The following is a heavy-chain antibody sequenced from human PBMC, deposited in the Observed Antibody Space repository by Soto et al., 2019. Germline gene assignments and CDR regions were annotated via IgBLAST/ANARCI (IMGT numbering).Heavy chain of an antibody. D-gene: IGHD3-10*01. V-gene: IGHV4-30-2*03. CDR1: GASFGSGGYW. Sequence: PSETLSLTCAVSGASFGSGGYWWSWVRQPPGKGLDWIGQIYHTGNTQYNPSLRSRVTISVDTSKNQLSLTVTSVTAADSAVYYCARHSWPRGLVRYYGMDVWGPGTTVTV. CDR2: IYHTGNT. J-gene: IGHJ6*02. CDR3: ARHSWPRGLVRYYGMDV.